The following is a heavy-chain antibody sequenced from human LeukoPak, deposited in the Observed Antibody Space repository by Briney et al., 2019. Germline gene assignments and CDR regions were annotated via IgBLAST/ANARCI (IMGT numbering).Heavy chain of an antibody. D-gene: IGHD2-21*02. V-gene: IGHV3-21*01. CDR2: ISPRGEIT. J-gene: IGHJ3*02. Sequence: GGSLRLSCAASGFIFSSHGMNWVRQAPGKGLEWVSGISPRGEITYYADSVKGRFTISRDNAKNSLYLQMNSLRAEDTAVYYCARDHYCGGDCSDDAFDIWGQGTMVTVSS. CDR1: GFIFSSHG. CDR3: ARDHYCGGDCSDDAFDI.